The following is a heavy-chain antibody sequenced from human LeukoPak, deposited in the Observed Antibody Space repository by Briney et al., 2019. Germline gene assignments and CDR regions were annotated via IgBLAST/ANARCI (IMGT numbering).Heavy chain of an antibody. CDR3: TRTSDILTGYTPREAYYYYYHMDV. J-gene: IGHJ6*03. CDR2: IRSKANSYAT. CDR1: GFTFSGSA. Sequence: PGGSLRLSCAASGFTFSGSAMHWVRQASGKGLEWVGRIRSKANSYATVYAASVKGRFTIPRDDSKNTAYLQMNSLKTEDTAVYYCTRTSDILTGYTPREAYYYYYHMDVWGKGTTVTISS. D-gene: IGHD3-9*01. V-gene: IGHV3-73*01.